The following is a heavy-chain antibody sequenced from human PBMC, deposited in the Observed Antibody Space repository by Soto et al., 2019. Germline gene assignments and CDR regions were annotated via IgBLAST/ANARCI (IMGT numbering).Heavy chain of an antibody. CDR1: GYTFTTYY. Sequence: GSVKVSCKASGYTFTTYYMYWVRQAPGQGLEWMGIINPSGGSTSFAQKFQGRVTMTRDTSTSTVYMELISLTSEDTAVYYCARDVGMASRPYLDYWGQGTLVTV. V-gene: IGHV1-46*01. J-gene: IGHJ4*02. D-gene: IGHD6-6*01. CDR3: ARDVGMASRPYLDY. CDR2: INPSGGST.